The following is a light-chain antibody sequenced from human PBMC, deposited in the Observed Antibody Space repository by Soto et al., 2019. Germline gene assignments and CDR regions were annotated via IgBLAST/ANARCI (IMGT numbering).Light chain of an antibody. CDR2: GAS. CDR1: QSVFNNH. J-gene: IGKJ3*01. Sequence: EIVLTQSPGTLSLSPGERATLSCRASQSVFNNHIGWYQQKPGQAPRRLIFGASFRATGIPDRFSGSGSGTDFTLTISRLEPEDFAVYYCQQFGGSPPRFTFGPGTKVEVK. CDR3: QQFGGSPPRFT. V-gene: IGKV3-20*01.